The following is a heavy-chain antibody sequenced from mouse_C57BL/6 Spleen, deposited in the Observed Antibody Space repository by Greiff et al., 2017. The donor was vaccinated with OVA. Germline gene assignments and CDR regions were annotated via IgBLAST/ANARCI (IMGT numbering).Heavy chain of an antibody. Sequence: VQLQQSGAELVKPGASVKLSCKASGYTFTSYWMHWVKQRPGRGLEWIGRIDPNSGGTKYNEKFKSKATLTVDKPSSTAYMQLSSLTSEDSAVYYCALITTVVPPAYWGQGTLVTVSA. V-gene: IGHV1-72*01. J-gene: IGHJ3*01. CDR2: IDPNSGGT. CDR1: GYTFTSYW. D-gene: IGHD1-1*01. CDR3: ALITTVVPPAY.